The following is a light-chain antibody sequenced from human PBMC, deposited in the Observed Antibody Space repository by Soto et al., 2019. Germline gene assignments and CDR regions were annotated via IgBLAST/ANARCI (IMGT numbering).Light chain of an antibody. Sequence: DIQMTQSPSTLSASIGDRVTITCRASQSIDSWLAWYQLKPGKAPKLLIHRASGLQSGIPSRFSGGGSGTEFALTISSLQPDDFASYYCQQYHTFSTFGQGTKREIK. CDR1: QSIDSW. CDR2: RAS. J-gene: IGKJ2*01. V-gene: IGKV1-5*03. CDR3: QQYHTFST.